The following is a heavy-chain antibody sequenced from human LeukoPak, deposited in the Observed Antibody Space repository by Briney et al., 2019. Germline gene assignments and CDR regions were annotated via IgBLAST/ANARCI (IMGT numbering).Heavy chain of an antibody. CDR2: IYPDDSNA. D-gene: IGHD6-6*01. J-gene: IGHJ4*02. CDR3: ARHISISSTSSHFDY. V-gene: IGHV5-51*01. Sequence: GESLKISCQTSGYSFTTYWIGWVRQVPGKGLEWVGFIYPDDSNARYRPSFQGQFTISVDKSITTAYLQWSSLRASDTAMYYCARHISISSTSSHFDYWGRGTLVTVSS. CDR1: GYSFTTYW.